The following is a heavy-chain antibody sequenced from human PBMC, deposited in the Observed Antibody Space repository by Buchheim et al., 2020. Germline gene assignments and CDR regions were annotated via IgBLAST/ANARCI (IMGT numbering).Heavy chain of an antibody. J-gene: IGHJ4*02. CDR3: AKSGYYYEDFDY. V-gene: IGHV3-30*18. CDR1: GFTFSSYG. D-gene: IGHD3-22*01. CDR2: ISYDGSNK. Sequence: QVQLVESGGGVVQPGRSLRFSCAASGFTFSSYGMHWVRQAPGKGLEWVAVISYDGSNKYYADSVKGRFTISRDNSKNTLYLQMNSLRAEDTAVYYCAKSGYYYEDFDYWGQGTL.